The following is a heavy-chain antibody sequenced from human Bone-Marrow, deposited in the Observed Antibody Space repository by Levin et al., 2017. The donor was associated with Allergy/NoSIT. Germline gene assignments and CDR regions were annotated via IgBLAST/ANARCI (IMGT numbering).Heavy chain of an antibody. CDR1: GFTFSGYA. CDR2: ISYDGSNK. Sequence: GGSLRLSCAASGFTFSGYAMHWVRQAPGKGLEWVALISYDGSNKYYADSVKGRFTISRDNSKNTLYLQMNSLRAEDTAVYYCARDREMITFGGVTAIDYWGQGTLVTVSS. V-gene: IGHV3-30-3*01. CDR3: ARDREMITFGGVTAIDY. J-gene: IGHJ4*02. D-gene: IGHD3-16*01.